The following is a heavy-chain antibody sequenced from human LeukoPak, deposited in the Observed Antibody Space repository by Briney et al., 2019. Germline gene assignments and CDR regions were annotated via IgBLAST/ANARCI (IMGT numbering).Heavy chain of an antibody. CDR3: AREYSSGWYRQYNWFDP. V-gene: IGHV1-2*04. CDR1: GYTFTGYY. J-gene: IGHJ5*02. Sequence: GASVKVSCKASGYTFTGYYMHWVRQAPGQGLEWMGWINPNSGGTNYAQKFQGWVTMTRDTSISTAYMELSRLRSDDTAVYYCAREYSSGWYRQYNWFDPWGQGTLVTVSS. CDR2: INPNSGGT. D-gene: IGHD6-19*01.